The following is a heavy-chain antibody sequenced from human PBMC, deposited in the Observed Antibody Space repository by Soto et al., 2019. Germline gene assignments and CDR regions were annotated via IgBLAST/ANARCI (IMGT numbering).Heavy chain of an antibody. CDR3: ATRITVFGLLIPPFDP. D-gene: IGHD3-3*01. Sequence: ATLSLTCAVYGGSVNGYYWNWIRQPAGKGLEWIGEINHTGGTHYNPSLKSRVTMSVDTSKNQFSLRLSSVTAADTAIYYCATRITVFGLLIPPFDPWGQGTQVTVSS. CDR2: INHTGGT. CDR1: GGSVNGYY. V-gene: IGHV4-34*01. J-gene: IGHJ5*02.